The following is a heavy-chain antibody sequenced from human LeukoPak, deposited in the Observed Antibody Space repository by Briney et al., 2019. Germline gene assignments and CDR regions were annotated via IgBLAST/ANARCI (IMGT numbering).Heavy chain of an antibody. V-gene: IGHV4-59*01. CDR3: ARDSGLLWFGEPVNDAFDI. D-gene: IGHD3-10*01. Sequence: HPSETLSLTCTVSGGSISSYYWSWIRQPPGKGLEWIGYIYYNGSTNYNPSLKSRVTISVDTSKNQFSLKLSSVTAADTAVYYCARDSGLLWFGEPVNDAFDIWGQGTMVTVSS. CDR2: IYYNGST. J-gene: IGHJ3*02. CDR1: GGSISSYY.